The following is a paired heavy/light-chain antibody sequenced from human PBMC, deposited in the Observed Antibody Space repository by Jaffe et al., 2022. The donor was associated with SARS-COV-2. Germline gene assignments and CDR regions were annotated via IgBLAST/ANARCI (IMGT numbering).Light chain of an antibody. V-gene: IGKV3-20*01. CDR1: QSVSSSY. Sequence: EMVLTQSPGTLSLSPGERATLSCRASQSVSSSYLAWYQQKPGQAPRLLIYGASSRPTGIPDRFSGSGSGTDFTLTISRLEPEDFAVYYCQQYGSSRYTFGQGTKLEIK. CDR3: QQYGSSRYT. J-gene: IGKJ2*01. CDR2: GAS.
Heavy chain of an antibody. CDR3: ARDRYVGYYYYFYGMDV. CDR1: GFTFSSYW. CDR2: IDSFGSST. D-gene: IGHD3-9*01. Sequence: EVQLVESGGGLVQPGGSLRLSCAASGFTFSSYWMHWVRQAPGKGLVWVSRIDSFGSSTSYADSVKGRFTISRDNAKNTVYLQMNSLRAEDTAVYYCARDRYVGYYYYFYGMDVWGQGTTVTVSS. J-gene: IGHJ6*02. V-gene: IGHV3-74*01.